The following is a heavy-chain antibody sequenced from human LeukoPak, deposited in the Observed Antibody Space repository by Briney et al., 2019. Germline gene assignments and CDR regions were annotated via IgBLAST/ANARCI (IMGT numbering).Heavy chain of an antibody. CDR1: GYTFSDHH. D-gene: IGHD3-10*01. J-gene: IGHJ4*02. CDR2: ISPDSGST. Sequence: ASVKVSCKASGYTFSDHHMHWVRQAPGQGLERMGKISPDSGSTTYAQNFQDRVTMTRDTSTSTAYMELNSLRSEDTAVYYCARDTYGSDYWGQGTLVTVSS. V-gene: IGHV1-46*01. CDR3: ARDTYGSDY.